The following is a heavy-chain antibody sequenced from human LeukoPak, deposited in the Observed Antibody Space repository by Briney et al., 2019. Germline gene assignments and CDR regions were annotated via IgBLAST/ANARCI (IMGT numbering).Heavy chain of an antibody. CDR3: ARQMATFGFDY. Sequence: GGSLRLSCAASGFTFSSYAMHWVRQAPGKGLEWVAVISYDGSNKYYADSVKGRFTISRDNSKNTLYLQMNSLRAEDTAVYYCARQMATFGFDYWGQGTLVTVSS. V-gene: IGHV3-30-3*01. J-gene: IGHJ4*02. D-gene: IGHD5-24*01. CDR2: ISYDGSNK. CDR1: GFTFSSYA.